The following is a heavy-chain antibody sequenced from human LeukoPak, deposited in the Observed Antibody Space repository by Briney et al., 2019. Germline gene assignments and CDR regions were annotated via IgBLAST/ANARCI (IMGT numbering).Heavy chain of an antibody. CDR1: GGSLNGYY. CDR2: INHSGST. CDR3: AVSRIAAASTPFDY. V-gene: IGHV4-34*01. Sequence: RASVTLSLTCAVYGGSLNGYYWSWIRQPPGKGLEWIGEINHSGSTNYNPSLKSRVTISVDTSKNQFSLKLSSVTAADTAVYYCAVSRIAAASTPFDYWGQGTLVTVSS. D-gene: IGHD6-13*01. J-gene: IGHJ4*02.